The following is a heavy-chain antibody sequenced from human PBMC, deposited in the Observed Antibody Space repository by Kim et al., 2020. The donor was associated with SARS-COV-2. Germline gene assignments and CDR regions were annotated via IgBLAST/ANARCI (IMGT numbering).Heavy chain of an antibody. Sequence: QKFQGRVTMTEDTSTDTAYMELSSLRSEDTAVYYCATAVYTIVAGFAFDIWGQGTMVTVSS. CDR3: ATAVYTIVAGFAFDI. D-gene: IGHD3-22*01. J-gene: IGHJ3*02. V-gene: IGHV1-24*01.